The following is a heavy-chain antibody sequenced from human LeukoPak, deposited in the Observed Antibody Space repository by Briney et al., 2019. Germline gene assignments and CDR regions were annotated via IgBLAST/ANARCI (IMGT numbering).Heavy chain of an antibody. CDR3: ARDKIDGDSFFVY. D-gene: IGHD4-17*01. CDR1: GCTFNSYS. Sequence: GGSLRLSCAASGCTFNSYSMNWVRQAPGKGLEWVSSISGSNSYIYYADSMKGRFTISRDNAKNSVYLQMNSLSAEDTAVYYCARDKIDGDSFFVYWGQGTLVTVSS. CDR2: ISGSNSYI. V-gene: IGHV3-21*01. J-gene: IGHJ4*02.